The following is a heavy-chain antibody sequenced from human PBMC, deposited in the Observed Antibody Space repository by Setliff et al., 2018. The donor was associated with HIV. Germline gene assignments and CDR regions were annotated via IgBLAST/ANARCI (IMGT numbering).Heavy chain of an antibody. D-gene: IGHD1-26*01. Sequence: ASVKVSCKASGYTFSNYGISWVRQGPGQGLEWMGIINPRTGNTAYAQNFQGRVTMTRDTSISAAYMELSSLRYDDTAVYYCARDTVRATFSDYWGQGTLVTVSS. CDR2: INPRTGNT. J-gene: IGHJ4*02. V-gene: IGHV1-8*02. CDR3: ARDTVRATFSDY. CDR1: GYTFSNYG.